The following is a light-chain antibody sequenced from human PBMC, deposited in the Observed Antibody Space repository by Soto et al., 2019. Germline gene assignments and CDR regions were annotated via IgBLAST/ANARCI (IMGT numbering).Light chain of an antibody. CDR2: AAS. CDR3: QQANSFPYT. J-gene: IGKJ2*01. Sequence: DIQMTQSPSSVSASVGDRVTITCRASQDITNWLAWYQQRPGKAPELLIYAASSLQRGVPSRFSGSGSGTDFTLTISRLQPEDSATYYCQQANSFPYTFGQGPRWIS. CDR1: QDITNW. V-gene: IGKV1D-12*01.